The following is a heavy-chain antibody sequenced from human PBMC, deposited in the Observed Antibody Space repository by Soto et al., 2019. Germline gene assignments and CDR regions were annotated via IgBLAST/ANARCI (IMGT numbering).Heavy chain of an antibody. Sequence: QVQLVESGGGVVQPGRSLRLSCAASGFTFSSYGMHWVRQAPGKGLEWVAVLSYDGSNKYYADSVKGRFTISRDNSKNTLYLQMNSLRAENTAVYYCAKADIEVVVADNVDYWGQGSLVTVSS. D-gene: IGHD2-15*01. CDR2: LSYDGSNK. CDR3: AKADIEVVVADNVDY. V-gene: IGHV3-30*18. J-gene: IGHJ4*02. CDR1: GFTFSSYG.